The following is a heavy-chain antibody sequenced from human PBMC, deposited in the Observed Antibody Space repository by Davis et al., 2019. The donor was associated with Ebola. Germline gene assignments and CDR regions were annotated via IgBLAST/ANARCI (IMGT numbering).Heavy chain of an antibody. J-gene: IGHJ4*02. CDR2: IYYIGST. Sequence: PSETLSLTCTVSGGSISSDDYYWTWIRQTPGKGLEWIGYIYYIGSTFYNPSLKSRATISVDTSKNQFSLKLRSVTAADTAVYYCARGHSSTWFGRDFDYWGQGILVSVSS. D-gene: IGHD6-13*01. V-gene: IGHV4-30-4*01. CDR1: GGSISSDDYY. CDR3: ARGHSSTWFGRDFDY.